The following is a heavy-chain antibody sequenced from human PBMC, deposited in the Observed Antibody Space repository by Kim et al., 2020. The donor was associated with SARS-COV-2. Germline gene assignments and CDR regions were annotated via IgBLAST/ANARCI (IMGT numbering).Heavy chain of an antibody. Sequence: GGSLRLSCAASGFTFSDYYMSWIRQAPGKGLEWVSYISSSGSTIYYADSVKGRFTISRDNAKNSLYLQMNSLRAEDTAVYYCASEKVRGVSDYWGQGTLVTVSS. CDR1: GFTFSDYY. D-gene: IGHD3-10*01. CDR2: ISSSGSTI. V-gene: IGHV3-11*04. J-gene: IGHJ4*02. CDR3: ASEKVRGVSDY.